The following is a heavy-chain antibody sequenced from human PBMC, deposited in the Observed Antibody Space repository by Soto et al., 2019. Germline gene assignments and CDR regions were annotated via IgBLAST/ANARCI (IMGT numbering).Heavy chain of an antibody. J-gene: IGHJ6*02. CDR2: ISYDGDNK. Sequence: QVQLVESGGGVVQPGRSLRLSCAASGFTFSYHALNWVRQAPGKGLEWVAVISYDGDNKYIAESVKSRFTISRDNSKNTVSLQMNSLRTEDTAIYFCARGTTTSAFSAMDVWGQGTTVTVSS. D-gene: IGHD1-1*01. CDR1: GFTFSYHA. V-gene: IGHV3-30-3*01. CDR3: ARGTTTSAFSAMDV.